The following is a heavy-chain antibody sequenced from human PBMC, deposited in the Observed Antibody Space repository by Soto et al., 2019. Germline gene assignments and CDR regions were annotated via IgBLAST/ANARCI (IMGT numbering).Heavy chain of an antibody. Sequence: GESLKISCKGSGYSFTSYWIGWVRQMPGKGLEWMGIIYPGDSDTRYSPSFQGQVTISADKSISTAYLQWSSLKASDTAMYYCARGCDYYDSSGPPGLGAFDIWGQGTMVTVSS. CDR2: IYPGDSDT. CDR1: GYSFTSYW. V-gene: IGHV5-51*01. D-gene: IGHD3-22*01. J-gene: IGHJ3*02. CDR3: ARGCDYYDSSGPPGLGAFDI.